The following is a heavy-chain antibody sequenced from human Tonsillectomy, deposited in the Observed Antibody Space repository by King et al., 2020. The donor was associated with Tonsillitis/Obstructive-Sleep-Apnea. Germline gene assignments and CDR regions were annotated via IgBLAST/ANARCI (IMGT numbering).Heavy chain of an antibody. CDR1: GFTFSSYA. J-gene: IGHJ3*02. CDR3: ARERTYYGSGSYRTAGAFDI. V-gene: IGHV3-30*04. D-gene: IGHD3-10*01. CDR2: ISYDGTNK. Sequence: VQLVESGGGVVQPGRSLRLSCAASGFTFSSYAMHWVRQAPGKGLEWVAIISYDGTNKYYADSVKGRFTISRDNSKNTLYLQMNSLRAEDTALYYCARERTYYGSGSYRTAGAFDIWGQGTMVPVSS.